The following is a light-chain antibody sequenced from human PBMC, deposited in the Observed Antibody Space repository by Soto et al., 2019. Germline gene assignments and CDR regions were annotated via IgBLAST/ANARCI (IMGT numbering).Light chain of an antibody. CDR2: GAS. CDR1: QSVSSGY. J-gene: IGKJ1*01. Sequence: EIVLTQSPGTLSLSPGDVATLSCRASQSVSSGYLAWYQQIPGQAPRLLIYGASRRAGGIPDRFSGSVSGSDFALSVSRLEPEDFAVYWCQHYGNSPTFGQGTRV. CDR3: QHYGNSPT. V-gene: IGKV3-20*01.